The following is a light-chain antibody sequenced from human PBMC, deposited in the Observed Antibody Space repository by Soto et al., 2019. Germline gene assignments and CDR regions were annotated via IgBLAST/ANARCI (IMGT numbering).Light chain of an antibody. CDR2: EVS. J-gene: IGLJ1*01. CDR1: SSDVGSYNL. V-gene: IGLV2-23*02. CDR3: CSYAGSSTYV. Sequence: QSVLTQPASVSGSPGQSITISCTGTSSDVGSYNLASWYQQHPGKAPKLMIYEVSKRPSGVSNRFSGSKSGNTASLTISGLQAEDEADYYCCSYAGSSTYVFGTGTKGTV.